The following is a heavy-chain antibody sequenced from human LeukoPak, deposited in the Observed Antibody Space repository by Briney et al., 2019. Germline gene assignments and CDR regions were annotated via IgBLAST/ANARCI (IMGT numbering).Heavy chain of an antibody. Sequence: SVKVSCKASGGTFSSYAISWVRQAPGQGLEWMGGIIPIFGTANYAQKFQGRVTITADESTSAAYMEVSSLRSEDTAVYYCARGQYCYGSGSYYPNDYYHNMDVWGQGTLVTVSS. J-gene: IGHJ1*01. D-gene: IGHD3-10*01. V-gene: IGHV1-69*13. CDR3: ARGQYCYGSGSYYPNDYYHNMDV. CDR2: IIPIFGTA. CDR1: GGTFSSYA.